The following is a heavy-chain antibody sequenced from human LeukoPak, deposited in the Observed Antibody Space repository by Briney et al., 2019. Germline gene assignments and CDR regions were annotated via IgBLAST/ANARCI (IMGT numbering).Heavy chain of an antibody. J-gene: IGHJ5*02. V-gene: IGHV1-3*01. CDR1: GYTFTSYA. CDR3: ARSGEVLRYFDWLSWFDP. CDR2: INAGNGNT. D-gene: IGHD3-9*01. Sequence: ASVKVSRKASGYTFTSYAMHWVRQAPGQRLEWMGWINAGNGNTKYSQKFQGRVTITRDTSASTAYMELSSLRSEDTAVYYCARSGEVLRYFDWLSWFDPWGQGTLVTVSS.